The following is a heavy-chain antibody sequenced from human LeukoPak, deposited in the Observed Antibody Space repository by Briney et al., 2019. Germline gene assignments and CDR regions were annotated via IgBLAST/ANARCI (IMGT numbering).Heavy chain of an antibody. D-gene: IGHD3-10*01. CDR3: AKGLLDYGSGKYYFDY. CDR1: GFTFSSYA. J-gene: IGHJ4*02. V-gene: IGHV3-23*01. CDR2: ISGSGGST. Sequence: GGSLRLSCAASGFTFSSYATSWVRQAPGKGLEWVSTISGSGGSTYYADSVKGRFTISRDNSKNTLSLQMNSLRAEDTAVYYCAKGLLDYGSGKYYFDYWGQGTLVTVSS.